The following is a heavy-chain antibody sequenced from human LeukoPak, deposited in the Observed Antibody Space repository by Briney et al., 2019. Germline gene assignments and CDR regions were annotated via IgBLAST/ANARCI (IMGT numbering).Heavy chain of an antibody. D-gene: IGHD1-1*01. CDR1: GFTFDDYT. CDR2: ISWDGSST. V-gene: IGHV3-43*01. CDR3: VKNRSTSGVSEFDC. J-gene: IGHJ4*02. Sequence: GGSLRLSGAASGFTFDDYTMHWVRQVPGKGLEWVSFISWDGSSTYYVDSVKGRFIISRDNRKNSLYLQMNSLRTEDTALYYCVKNRSTSGVSEFDCWGQGTLVTVSS.